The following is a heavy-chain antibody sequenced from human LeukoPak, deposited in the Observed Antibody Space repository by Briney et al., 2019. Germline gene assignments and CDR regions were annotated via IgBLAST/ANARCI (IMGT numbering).Heavy chain of an antibody. V-gene: IGHV3-48*04. CDR3: ARKGNAFDF. D-gene: IGHD3-10*01. CDR2: ISSTGGTI. CDR1: GFTFSSNS. Sequence: GGSLRLSCAASGFTFSSNSMNWVRQAPGKGLEWVSYISSTGGTIYYADSMKGRFTISRDNAKNSLYLQMDSLRAEDTAVYYCARKGNAFDFWGQGTMVTVSS. J-gene: IGHJ3*01.